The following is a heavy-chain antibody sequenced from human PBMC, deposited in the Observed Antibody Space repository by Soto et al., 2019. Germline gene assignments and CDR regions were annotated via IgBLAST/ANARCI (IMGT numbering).Heavy chain of an antibody. V-gene: IGHV4-59*01. CDR3: ARAPIWFGSPGWFDP. D-gene: IGHD3-10*01. J-gene: IGHJ5*02. CDR2: IYYSGST. Sequence: SETLSLTCTVSGGSISSYYWSWIRQPPGKGLEWIGYIYYSGSTNYNPSLKSRVTISVDTSKDQFSLKLSSVTAADTAVYYCARAPIWFGSPGWFDPWGQGTLVTVSS. CDR1: GGSISSYY.